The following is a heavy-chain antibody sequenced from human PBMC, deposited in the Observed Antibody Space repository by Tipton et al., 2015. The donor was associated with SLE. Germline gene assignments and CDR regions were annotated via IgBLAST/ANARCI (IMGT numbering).Heavy chain of an antibody. D-gene: IGHD2/OR15-2a*01. CDR1: GGSISSGSYY. CDR3: ARLYDSAGAFDI. J-gene: IGHJ3*02. V-gene: IGHV4-61*02. CDR2: IYNRGST. Sequence: TLSLTCTISGGSISSGSYYWSWIRQPAGKELEWIGRIYNRGSTNYNPSLKSRVTISLDTSKNQFSLKLSSVTAADTAEYYCARLYDSAGAFDIWGQGTMVTVSS.